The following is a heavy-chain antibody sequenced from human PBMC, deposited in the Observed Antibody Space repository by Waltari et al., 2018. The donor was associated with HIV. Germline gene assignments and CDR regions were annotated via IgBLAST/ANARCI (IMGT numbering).Heavy chain of an antibody. V-gene: IGHV3-7*01. CDR2: IMEDGSEK. CDR3: AMGGFYVSGSKFN. Sequence: EVQLVESGGGLVQHGGSLRLSCAASGFTVISSWMSWVRQAPGKGVELVANIMEDGSEKDYVDSVNCRFNISRHNADKSLYLQMNSRRADDTTVYSCAMGGFYVSGSKFNWGQLTLITGS. J-gene: IGHJ4*02. CDR1: GFTVISSW. D-gene: IGHD3-10*01.